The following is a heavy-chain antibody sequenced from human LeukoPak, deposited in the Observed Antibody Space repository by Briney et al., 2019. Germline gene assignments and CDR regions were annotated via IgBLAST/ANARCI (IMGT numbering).Heavy chain of an antibody. CDR2: IYHSGST. J-gene: IGHJ4*02. CDR1: GGSISSSNW. Sequence: KPSGTLSLTCAVSGGSISSSNWWNWVRQPPGKGLEWIGEIYHSGSTNYNPSLKSRVTISVDKSKNHFSLKLSSVTAADTAVYYCARKNYYYDSSGYGSPIFDYWGQGTLVTVSS. D-gene: IGHD3-22*01. V-gene: IGHV4-4*02. CDR3: ARKNYYYDSSGYGSPIFDY.